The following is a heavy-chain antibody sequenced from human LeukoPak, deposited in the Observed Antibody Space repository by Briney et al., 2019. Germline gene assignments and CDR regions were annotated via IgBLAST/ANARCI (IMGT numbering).Heavy chain of an antibody. V-gene: IGHV4-39*01. CDR1: GGSISSSSSY. D-gene: IGHD5-24*01. Sequence: SEALSLTCSVSGGSISSSSSYWGWIRQPPGKGLEWIGSIYYSGSSFDNPALKSRVTISVDTSKNQFSLKLSSVTAADTAVYYCARHRSGWLQSSFDYWGQGTLVTVSS. CDR2: IYYSGSS. J-gene: IGHJ4*02. CDR3: ARHRSGWLQSSFDY.